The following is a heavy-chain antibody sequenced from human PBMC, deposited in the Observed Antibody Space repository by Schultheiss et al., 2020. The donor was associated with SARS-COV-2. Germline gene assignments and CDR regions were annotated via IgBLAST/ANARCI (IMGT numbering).Heavy chain of an antibody. CDR2: IGWDDDK. CDR3: AHSGMITFGGVIVHHDY. V-gene: IGHV2-70*12. CDR1: GFSLSSSGVC. D-gene: IGHD3-16*02. Sequence: SGPTLVKPTQTLTLTCTFSGFSLSSSGVCVSWVRQSPGKALEWLALIGWDDDKHYSTSLKTRLTISKDTSKNQVVLTMTNMDPVDTATYYCAHSGMITFGGVIVHHDYWGQGTLVTVSS. J-gene: IGHJ4*02.